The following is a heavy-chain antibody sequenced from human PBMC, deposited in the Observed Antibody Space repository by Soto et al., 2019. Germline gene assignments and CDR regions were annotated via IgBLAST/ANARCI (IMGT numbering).Heavy chain of an antibody. V-gene: IGHV3-53*01. D-gene: IGHD1-26*01. Sequence: GGSLRLSCAISGFSVSSNYLSWVRQAPGKGLEWVSVHYSGGSTYYADSVQGRFTISRDKSNNTLYLQMCRVRAEDTAVHFCARHRHPRGTVGATSPLDPWGQGTQVTVSS. CDR2: HYSGGST. CDR3: ARHRHPRGTVGATSPLDP. J-gene: IGHJ5*02. CDR1: GFSVSSNY.